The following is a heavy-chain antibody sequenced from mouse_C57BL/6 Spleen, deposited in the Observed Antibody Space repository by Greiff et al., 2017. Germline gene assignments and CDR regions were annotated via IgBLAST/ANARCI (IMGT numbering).Heavy chain of an antibody. CDR2: IDPSDSYT. CDR3: ARYGNYEDVDY. Sequence: VQLQQPGADLVMPGASVKLSCTASGYTFTSYWMHWVKQRPGQGLEWIGEIDPSDSYTNYNQKFKGKSTLSVDKSSSTAYMQLSSLTSEDSAVYYCARYGNYEDVDYWGQGTTLTVSS. V-gene: IGHV1-69*01. J-gene: IGHJ2*01. CDR1: GYTFTSYW. D-gene: IGHD2-1*01.